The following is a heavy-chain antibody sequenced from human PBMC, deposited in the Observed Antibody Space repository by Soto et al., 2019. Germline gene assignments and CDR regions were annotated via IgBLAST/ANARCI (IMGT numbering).Heavy chain of an antibody. D-gene: IGHD4-4*01. CDR3: ARGMSTVTTDVSSYYYYYMDV. CDR2: INHSGST. CDR1: GGSFSGYY. Sequence: ETLSLTCAVYGGSFSGYYWSWIRQPPGKGLEWIGEINHSGSTNYNPSLKSRVTISVDTSKNQFSLKLSSVTAADTAVYYCARGMSTVTTDVSSYYYYYMDVWGKGTTVTVSS. V-gene: IGHV4-34*01. J-gene: IGHJ6*03.